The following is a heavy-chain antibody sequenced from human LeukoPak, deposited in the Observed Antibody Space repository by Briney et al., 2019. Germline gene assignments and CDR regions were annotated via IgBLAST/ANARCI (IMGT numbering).Heavy chain of an antibody. CDR3: ARELADYDSSGYYSSGDWFDP. J-gene: IGHJ5*02. V-gene: IGHV4-31*03. D-gene: IGHD3-22*01. Sequence: KPSETLSLTCTVSGGSISSGAYYWSWIRQHPGKGLEWIGYIYYSGSTYYTPSLKSRVTISVDTSKNQFSLKLSSVTAADTAVYYCARELADYDSSGYYSSGDWFDPWGQGTLVTVSS. CDR2: IYYSGST. CDR1: GGSISSGAYY.